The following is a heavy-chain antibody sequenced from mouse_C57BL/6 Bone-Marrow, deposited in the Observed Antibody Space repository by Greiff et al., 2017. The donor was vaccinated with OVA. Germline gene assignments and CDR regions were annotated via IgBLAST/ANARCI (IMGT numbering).Heavy chain of an antibody. V-gene: IGHV5-4*01. D-gene: IGHD6-1*01. CDR3: ASKATWFAY. CDR1: GFTFSSYA. Sequence: DVHLLESGGGLVKPGGSLKLSCAASGFTFSSYAMPWVRQTPEKRLEWVATISDGGGYTYYPDNVKGRITISRDNAKNNLYLQMSHLKSEDTAMYYCASKATWFAYWGQGTLVTVSA. J-gene: IGHJ3*01. CDR2: ISDGGGYT.